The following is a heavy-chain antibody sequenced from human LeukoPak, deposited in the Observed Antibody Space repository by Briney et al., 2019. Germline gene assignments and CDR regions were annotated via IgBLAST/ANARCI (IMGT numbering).Heavy chain of an antibody. V-gene: IGHV3-30*02. J-gene: IGHJ3*02. D-gene: IGHD3-9*01. CDR1: GFTFSSHG. CDR3: ATNVLRYFDWHYAFDI. CDR2: IRYDGSNK. Sequence: GGSLRLSCAASGFTFSSHGMNWVRQAPGKGLEWVAFIRYDGSNKYYADSVKGRFTISGDNSKNTLYLQMNSLRAEDTAVYYCATNVLRYFDWHYAFDIWGQGTMVTVSS.